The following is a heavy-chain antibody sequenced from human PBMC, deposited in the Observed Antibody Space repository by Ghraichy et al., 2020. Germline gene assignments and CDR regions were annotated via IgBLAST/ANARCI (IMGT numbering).Heavy chain of an antibody. CDR2: IVVGSGNT. Sequence: SVKVACKASGFTFTSSAVQWVRQARGQRLEWIGWIVVGSGNTNYAQKFQERVTITRDMSTSTAYMELSSLRSEDTAVYYCAAELYYYDSSGYYSATFDYWGQGTLVTVSS. CDR1: GFTFTSSA. V-gene: IGHV1-58*01. J-gene: IGHJ4*02. CDR3: AAELYYYDSSGYYSATFDY. D-gene: IGHD3-22*01.